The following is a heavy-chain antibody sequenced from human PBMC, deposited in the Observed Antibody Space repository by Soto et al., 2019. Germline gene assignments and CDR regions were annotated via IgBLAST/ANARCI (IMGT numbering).Heavy chain of an antibody. CDR3: ARDTERIQLWSSADYNYYYDTEV. D-gene: IGHD5-18*01. CDR2: ISAYNGNT. CDR1: GYTFTSYG. V-gene: IGHV1-18*04. J-gene: IGHJ6*04. Sequence: ASVKVSCKASGYTFTSYGISCVRQAPGQGLEWMGWISAYNGNTNYAQKLQGRVTMTTDTSTSTAYMELRRLRSDDTAVYYCARDTERIQLWSSADYNYYYDTEVWGKGTTVIVSS.